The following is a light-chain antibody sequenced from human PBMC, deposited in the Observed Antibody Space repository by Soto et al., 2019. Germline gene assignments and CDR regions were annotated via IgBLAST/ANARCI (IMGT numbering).Light chain of an antibody. Sequence: QSVLTQPPSVSAAPGQKVTISCSGSSSNIGSGYDVHWYQQLPGTAPKFLLFGNLNRPSGVPDRFSGSKSGTSASLAITGLQAEDEADYYCLSYDSSLNGWVFGGGTKLTVL. CDR2: GNL. J-gene: IGLJ3*02. CDR3: LSYDSSLNGWV. CDR1: SSNIGSGYD. V-gene: IGLV1-40*01.